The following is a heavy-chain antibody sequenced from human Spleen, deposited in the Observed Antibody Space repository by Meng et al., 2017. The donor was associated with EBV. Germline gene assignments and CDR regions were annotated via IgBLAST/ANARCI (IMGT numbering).Heavy chain of an antibody. CDR1: AYTFSDYD. Sequence: QVQLVHVGGEVKKPGASVKVSCKASAYTFSDYDIIWVRQAPGRGLEWMGWSSPYNGNTKYAQKLQDRVTMTTDTSTSTAYMELRSLRSDDTAIYYCARRRLDDSSGYYVDYWGQGTLVTVSS. V-gene: IGHV1-18*01. CDR3: ARRRLDDSSGYYVDY. D-gene: IGHD3-22*01. CDR2: SSPYNGNT. J-gene: IGHJ4*02.